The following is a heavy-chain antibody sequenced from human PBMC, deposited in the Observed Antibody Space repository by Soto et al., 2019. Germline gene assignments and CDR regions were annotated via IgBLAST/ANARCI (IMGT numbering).Heavy chain of an antibody. CDR3: ASISSGWSSDAFDI. CDR2: ISAYNGNT. V-gene: IGHV1-18*01. CDR1: GYTFTSYG. Sequence: ASVKVSCKAPGYTFTSYGISWVRQAPGQGLEWMGWISAYNGNTNYAQKLQGRVTMTTDTSTSTAYMELRSLRSDDTAVYYCASISSGWSSDAFDIWGQGTMVTVSS. D-gene: IGHD6-19*01. J-gene: IGHJ3*02.